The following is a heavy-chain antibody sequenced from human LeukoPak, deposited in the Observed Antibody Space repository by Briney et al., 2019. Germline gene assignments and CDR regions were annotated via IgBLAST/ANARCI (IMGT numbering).Heavy chain of an antibody. CDR3: ARLGLLDSSGYYYETYFDY. Sequence: PSQTLSLTCTVSGGSISSGSYYWSWIRQPAGKGLEWIGRIYSSGSTNYNPSLKSRVTISLDTSKNQFSLKLSSVTAADTAVYYCARLGLLDSSGYYYETYFDYWGQGTLVTVSS. CDR1: GGSISSGSYY. V-gene: IGHV4-61*02. D-gene: IGHD3-22*01. CDR2: IYSSGST. J-gene: IGHJ4*02.